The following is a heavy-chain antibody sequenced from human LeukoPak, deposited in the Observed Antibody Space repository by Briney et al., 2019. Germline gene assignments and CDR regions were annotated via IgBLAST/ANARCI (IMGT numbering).Heavy chain of an antibody. CDR2: IYENGRT. CDR1: GGSICNFF. Sequence: PSETLSLTCTVSGGSICNFFWSWIRQSPGEGLEWIGFIYENGRTSYNPSLKSRVTISVDRSKNQFSLRLTSMTAADTAVYYCARVWELGQWGRGILVTVP. CDR3: ARVWELGQ. V-gene: IGHV4-59*01. D-gene: IGHD1-26*01. J-gene: IGHJ4*02.